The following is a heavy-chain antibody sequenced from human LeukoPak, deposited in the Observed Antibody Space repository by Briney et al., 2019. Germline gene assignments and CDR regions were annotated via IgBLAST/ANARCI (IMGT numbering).Heavy chain of an antibody. Sequence: SVKLSCKASGGTFSSYAISWVRQAPGQGLEWMGGTIPIFGTANYAQKFQGRVPITTAESTSTAYMELSSLRSEDTAVAYCAAVGMSDLLVYWGQGTLVTVSS. CDR1: GGTFSSYA. CDR2: TIPIFGTA. J-gene: IGHJ4*02. D-gene: IGHD1-14*01. V-gene: IGHV1-69*05. CDR3: AAVGMSDLLVY.